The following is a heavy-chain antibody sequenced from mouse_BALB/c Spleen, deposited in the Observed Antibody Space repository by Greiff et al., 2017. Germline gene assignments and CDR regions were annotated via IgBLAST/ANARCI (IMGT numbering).Heavy chain of an antibody. CDR1: GFTFTDYY. CDR2: IRNKANGYTT. D-gene: IGHD2-4*01. CDR3: ARDRGDYDGAMDY. Sequence: DVKLVESGGGLVQPGGSLRLSCATSGFTFTDYYMSWVRQPPGKALEWLGFIRNKANGYTTEYSASVKGRFTISRDSSQSILYLQMNTLRAEDSATYYCARDRGDYDGAMDYWGQGTSVTVSS. V-gene: IGHV7-3*02. J-gene: IGHJ4*01.